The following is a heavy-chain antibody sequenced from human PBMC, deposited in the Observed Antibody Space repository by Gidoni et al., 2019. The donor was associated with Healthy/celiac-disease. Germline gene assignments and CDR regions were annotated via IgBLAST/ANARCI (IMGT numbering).Heavy chain of an antibody. V-gene: IGHV4-34*01. J-gene: IGHJ4*02. CDR2: T. CDR3: ARGPPTPGGNIVVVYYFDY. Sequence: TNYNPSLKSRVTISVDTSKNQFSLKLSSVTAADTAVYYCARGPPTPGGNIVVVYYFDYWGQGTLVTVSS. D-gene: IGHD2-2*01.